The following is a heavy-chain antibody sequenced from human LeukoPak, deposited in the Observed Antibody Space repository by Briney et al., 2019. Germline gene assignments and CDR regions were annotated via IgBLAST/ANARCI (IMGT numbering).Heavy chain of an antibody. V-gene: IGHV4-4*09. D-gene: IGHD3-10*01. J-gene: IGHJ6*03. CDR2: IYTSGST. CDR1: GGSISSYY. Sequence: SETLSLTCTVSGGSISSYYWSWIRQPPGKGLEWIGYIYTSGSTNYNPSLKSRVTIPVDTSKNQFSLKLSSVTAADTAVYYCARGRITMVRGSLWGDYYYYMDVWGKGTTVTVSS. CDR3: ARGRITMVRGSLWGDYYYYMDV.